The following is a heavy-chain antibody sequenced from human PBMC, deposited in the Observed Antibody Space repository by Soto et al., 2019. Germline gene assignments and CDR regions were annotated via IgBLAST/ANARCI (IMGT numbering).Heavy chain of an antibody. CDR2: INHSGST. Sequence: SETLSLTCAVYGGSFSGYYWSWIRQPPGKGLEWIGEINHSGSTNYNPSLKSRVTISVDTSKNQFSLQLNSVTPEDTAVYYCATMGTPATGLYFFDYWGQGSLVTVSS. V-gene: IGHV4-34*01. CDR3: ATMGTPATGLYFFDY. CDR1: GGSFSGYY. J-gene: IGHJ4*02. D-gene: IGHD2-15*01.